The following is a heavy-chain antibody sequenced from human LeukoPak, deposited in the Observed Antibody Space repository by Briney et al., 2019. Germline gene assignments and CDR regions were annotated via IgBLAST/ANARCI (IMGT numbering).Heavy chain of an antibody. D-gene: IGHD3-22*01. Sequence: ASVKVSCKVSGYTLTELSMHWVRQAPGKGLEWMGGFDPEDGETIYAQKFQGRVTMTEDTSTDTAYMELSSLRSEDTAVYYCATPYYYDSSGPSDAFDIWGQGTMVSVSS. CDR1: GYTLTELS. V-gene: IGHV1-24*01. CDR2: FDPEDGET. CDR3: ATPYYYDSSGPSDAFDI. J-gene: IGHJ3*02.